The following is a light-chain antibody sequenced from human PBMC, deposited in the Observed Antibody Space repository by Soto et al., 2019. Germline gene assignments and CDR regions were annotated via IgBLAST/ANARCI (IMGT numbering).Light chain of an antibody. V-gene: IGLV2-8*01. CDR1: GNDVGGYNY. CDR3: ASYAGSNNWGV. Sequence: QSALTQPPSASGSPGQSVTISCTGTGNDVGGYNYVSWYQQYPGKAPKLIIYEVYKRPSGVPDRFSGSKSRNTASLTVSGLQAEDEADYYCASYAGSNNWGVFGGGTKLTVL. J-gene: IGLJ3*02. CDR2: EVY.